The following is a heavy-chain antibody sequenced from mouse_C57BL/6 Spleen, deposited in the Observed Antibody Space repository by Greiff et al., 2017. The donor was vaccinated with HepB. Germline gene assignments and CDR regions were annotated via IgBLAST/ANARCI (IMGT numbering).Heavy chain of an antibody. D-gene: IGHD2-1*01. CDR2: IHPNSGST. J-gene: IGHJ1*03. V-gene: IGHV1-64*01. Sequence: QVQLQQPGAELVKPGASVKLSCKASGYTFTSYWMHWVKQRPGQGLEWIGMIHPNSGSTNYNEKFKSKATLTVDKSSSTAYMQLSGLTSEDSAVYYCARSKTTRYFDVWGTGTTVTVSS. CDR3: ARSKTTRYFDV. CDR1: GYTFTSYW.